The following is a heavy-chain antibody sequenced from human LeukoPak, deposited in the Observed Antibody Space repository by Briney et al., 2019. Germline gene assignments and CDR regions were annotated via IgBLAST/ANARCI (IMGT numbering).Heavy chain of an antibody. J-gene: IGHJ4*01. CDR3: ARDSQAGCSGGSC. CDR2: INPTSGGT. Sequence: GASVRVSFTASGYRFTAYFIHWMRQAPGQGLEWMGWINPTSGGTNYAQKFQGRVTLTRDTAISTAYMDLGSLRSDDTAVYYCARDSQAGCSGGSCWGDGTLVIVSS. CDR1: GYRFTAYF. V-gene: IGHV1-2*02. D-gene: IGHD2-15*01.